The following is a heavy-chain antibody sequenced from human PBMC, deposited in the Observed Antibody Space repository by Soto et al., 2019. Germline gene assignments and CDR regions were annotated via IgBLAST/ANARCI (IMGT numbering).Heavy chain of an antibody. CDR2: IHNSGST. D-gene: IGHD6-19*01. V-gene: IGHV4-59*08. J-gene: IGHJ4*02. CDR3: ARRGGAVAGMFDH. CDR1: GGSISTYY. Sequence: QVQLQESGPGLVKPSETLSLTCTVSGGSISTYYWSWIRQPPGKGLEWIGYIHNSGSTNYNPSLQRPGPITVDPSKNPFLLKPTPMAAAATAVYYRARRGGAVAGMFDHWGQGTLVTVSS.